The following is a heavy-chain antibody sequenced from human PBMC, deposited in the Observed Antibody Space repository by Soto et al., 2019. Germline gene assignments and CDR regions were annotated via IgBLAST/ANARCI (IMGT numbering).Heavy chain of an antibody. CDR1: GLTFSDYD. CDR3: ARDSGGSYYAYFDS. CDR2: ISHSGSTT. Sequence: GGSLRLSGAASGLTFSDYDMNWVRQAPGKGLEWVSYISHSGSTTYYADSVKGRFTISRDDAEKSVYLQMNSLRAEDSAIYYCARDSGGSYYAYFDSWGQGSLVTVSS. J-gene: IGHJ4*02. D-gene: IGHD1-26*01. V-gene: IGHV3-48*03.